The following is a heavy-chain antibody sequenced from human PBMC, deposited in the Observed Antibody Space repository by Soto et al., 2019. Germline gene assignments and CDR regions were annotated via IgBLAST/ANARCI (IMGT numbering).Heavy chain of an antibody. V-gene: IGHV4-31*03. CDR2: IYYSGST. D-gene: IGHD3-16*01. CDR3: ARDYGRGDDYYYYYGMDV. CDR1: GGSISSGGYY. J-gene: IGHJ6*02. Sequence: SETLSLTCTVSGGSISSGGYYWSWIRQHPGKGLEWIGYIYYSGSTYYNPSLKSRVTISVDTSKNQFSLKLSSVTAADTAVYYCARDYGRGDDYYYYYGMDVWGQGTTVTVSS.